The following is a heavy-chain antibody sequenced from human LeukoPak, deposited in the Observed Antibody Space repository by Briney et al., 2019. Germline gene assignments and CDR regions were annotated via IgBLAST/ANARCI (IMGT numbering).Heavy chain of an antibody. V-gene: IGHV3-43*02. CDR1: GFTFDDYA. CDR2: ISKNGGRT. J-gene: IGHJ6*02. Sequence: PGGSLRLSCAASGFTFDDYAMHWVRQVPGKGLEWVSLISKNGGRTHYADSVKGRFTISRDNAKNSLYLQMNSLRAEDTAVYYCARDVSADYYGSGSYYFPYYYYYGMDVWGQGTTVTVSS. CDR3: ARDVSADYYGSGSYYFPYYYYYGMDV. D-gene: IGHD3-10*01.